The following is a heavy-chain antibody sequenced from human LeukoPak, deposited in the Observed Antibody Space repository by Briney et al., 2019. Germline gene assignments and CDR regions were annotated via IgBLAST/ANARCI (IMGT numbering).Heavy chain of an antibody. CDR1: RYSFTSYW. Sequence: GESLKISCKGSRYSFTSYWFSWVRQMHGKGLEWMGRIDPSDSYTNYSPSFQGHVTISADKSISTAYLQWSSLKASDTAMYYCAIWRSVAGAFDIWGQGTMVTVSS. J-gene: IGHJ3*02. D-gene: IGHD2-15*01. CDR3: AIWRSVAGAFDI. V-gene: IGHV5-10-1*01. CDR2: IDPSDSYT.